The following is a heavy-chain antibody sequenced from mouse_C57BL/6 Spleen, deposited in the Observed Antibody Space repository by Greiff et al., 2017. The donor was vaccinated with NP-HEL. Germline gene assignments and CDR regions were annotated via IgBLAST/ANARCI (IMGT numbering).Heavy chain of an antibody. V-gene: IGHV5-17*01. D-gene: IGHD1-1*01. CDR3: AMTVGYAMDY. J-gene: IGHJ4*01. CDR2: ISSGSSTI. CDR1: GFTFSDYG. Sequence: EVQGVESGGGLVKPGGSLKLSCAASGFTFSDYGMHWVRQAPEKGLEWVAYISSGSSTIYYADTVKGRFTISGDNAKNHLFLQMTSLRSEDTAMYYCAMTVGYAMDYWGQGTSVTVSS.